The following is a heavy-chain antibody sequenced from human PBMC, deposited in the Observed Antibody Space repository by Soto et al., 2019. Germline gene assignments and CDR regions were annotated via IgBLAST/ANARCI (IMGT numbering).Heavy chain of an antibody. CDR2: INPSGGST. CDR3: ARDGAVMRFLEWSHERYYYYYGMDV. D-gene: IGHD3-3*01. Sequence: GASVKVSCKASGYTFTSYYMHWVRQAPGQGLEWMGIINPSGGSTSYAQKFQGRVTMTRDTSTSTVYMELSSLRSEDTAVYYCARDGAVMRFLEWSHERYYYYYGMDVWGQGTTVTVSS. CDR1: GYTFTSYY. J-gene: IGHJ6*02. V-gene: IGHV1-46*01.